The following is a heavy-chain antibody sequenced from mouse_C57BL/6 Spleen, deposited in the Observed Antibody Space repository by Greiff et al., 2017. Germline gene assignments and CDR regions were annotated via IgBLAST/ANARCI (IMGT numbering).Heavy chain of an antibody. CDR2: IDPSDNYT. CDR3: ARKGLYGSSYGWYFDV. D-gene: IGHD1-1*01. CDR1: GYTFTSYW. V-gene: IGHV1-69*01. Sequence: QVQLQQPGAELVMPGASVKLSCKASGYTFTSYWMHWVKQRPGQGLEWIGEIDPSDNYTNYNQKFKGNSTLTVDKSSSTAYMQLSSLTSEDSAVYYCARKGLYGSSYGWYFDVWGTGTTVTVSS. J-gene: IGHJ1*03.